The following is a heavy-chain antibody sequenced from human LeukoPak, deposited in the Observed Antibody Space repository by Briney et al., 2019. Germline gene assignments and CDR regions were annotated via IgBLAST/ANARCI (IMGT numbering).Heavy chain of an antibody. CDR1: GFTFSSYW. D-gene: IGHD2-15*01. V-gene: IGHV3-7*03. J-gene: IGHJ1*01. CDR3: ATARYCSGGSCYSYEYFQH. CDR2: IKQDGSEK. Sequence: GSLRLSCAASGFTFSSYWMSWVRQAPGKGLEWVANIKQDGSEKYYVDSVKGRFTISRDNAKNPLYLQMNSLRAEDTAVYYCATARYCSGGSCYSYEYFQHWGQGTLVTVSS.